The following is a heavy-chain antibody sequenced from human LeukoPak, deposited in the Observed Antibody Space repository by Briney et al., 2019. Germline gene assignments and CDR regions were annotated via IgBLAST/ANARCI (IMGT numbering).Heavy chain of an antibody. V-gene: IGHV4-4*02. Sequence: SGTLSLTCAVSGGSISGDNWWSWVRQPPGKGLEWIGEIHHSGSTKDNPSLKSRVTISVDTSKNQFSLKLSSVTAADTAVYYCARVDLYSSSWRASNWFDPWGQGTLVTVSS. J-gene: IGHJ5*02. CDR3: ARVDLYSSSWRASNWFDP. CDR2: IHHSGST. CDR1: GGSISGDNW. D-gene: IGHD6-13*01.